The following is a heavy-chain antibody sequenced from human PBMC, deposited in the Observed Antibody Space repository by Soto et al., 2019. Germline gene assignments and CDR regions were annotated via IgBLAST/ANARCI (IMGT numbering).Heavy chain of an antibody. V-gene: IGHV4-39*01. CDR1: GGSISSSSYY. Sequence: SETLSLTCTLSGGSISSSSYYWGWIRQPPGKGLEWIGSIYYSGSTYYNPSLKSRVTISVDTSKNQFSLKLSSVTAADTAVYYCARSRLQYYYYMDVWGKGTTVTVSS. J-gene: IGHJ6*03. CDR2: IYYSGST. CDR3: ARSRLQYYYYMDV. D-gene: IGHD4-4*01.